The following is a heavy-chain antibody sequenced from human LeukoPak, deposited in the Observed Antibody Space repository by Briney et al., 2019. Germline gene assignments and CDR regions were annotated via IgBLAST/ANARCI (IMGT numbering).Heavy chain of an antibody. CDR3: ARSPGNYFSYYYMDV. CDR1: GLTFSSYA. CDR2: ISYDGTDK. J-gene: IGHJ6*03. V-gene: IGHV3-30*01. D-gene: IGHD3-10*01. Sequence: GGSLRLSCAASGLTFSSYAMYWVRQAPGMGLEWVAVISYDGTDKNYADSVKGRFTISRDNSKNALYLQMNGLRAEDTAVYSCARSPGNYFSYYYMDVWGKGTTVTVSS.